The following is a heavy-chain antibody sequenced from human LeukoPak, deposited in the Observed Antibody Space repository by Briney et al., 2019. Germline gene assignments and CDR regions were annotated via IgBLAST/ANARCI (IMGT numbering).Heavy chain of an antibody. CDR3: ARDTSTYYYDSSGYYFDY. CDR2: INPNSGGT. V-gene: IGHV1-2*02. CDR1: GYTFTGYY. J-gene: IGHJ4*02. Sequence: GASVKVSCKASGYTFTGYYMHWVRQAPGQGLEWMGWINPNSGGTNYAQKFQGRVTMTRDTSISTAYMELSSLRSEDTAVYYCARDTSTYYYDSSGYYFDYWGQGTLVTVSS. D-gene: IGHD3-22*01.